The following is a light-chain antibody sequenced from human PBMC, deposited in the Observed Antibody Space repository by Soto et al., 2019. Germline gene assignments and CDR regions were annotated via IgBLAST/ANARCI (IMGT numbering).Light chain of an antibody. Sequence: DIPMTQSPSTLSASVGDRVTITCRASQSISGWLAWYQQKPGKAPKLLISKASNLQTGVPSRFSGSGSGTDFTLTISSLQPDDFATYYCQQYNSYSLTFGGGTKVDIK. CDR2: KAS. J-gene: IGKJ4*01. CDR3: QQYNSYSLT. V-gene: IGKV1-5*03. CDR1: QSISGW.